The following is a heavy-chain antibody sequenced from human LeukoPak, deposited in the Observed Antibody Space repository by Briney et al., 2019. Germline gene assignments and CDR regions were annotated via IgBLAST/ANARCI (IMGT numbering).Heavy chain of an antibody. D-gene: IGHD1-14*01. CDR3: ARDGEPIDY. CDR2: ISSSNGTK. Sequence: PGGSLRLSCVASGFTFSGYKMHWVRQAPGKGLEWVSYISSSNGTKYYADSVKGRFTISRDNAKNSLYLQMNSLRAEDTAVYYCARDGEPIDYWGQGTLVTVSS. CDR1: GFTFSGYK. J-gene: IGHJ4*02. V-gene: IGHV3-48*04.